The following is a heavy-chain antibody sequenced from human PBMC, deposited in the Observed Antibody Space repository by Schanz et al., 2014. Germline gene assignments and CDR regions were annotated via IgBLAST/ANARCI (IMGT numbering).Heavy chain of an antibody. J-gene: IGHJ4*02. Sequence: QAQLMESGGGVVQPGTSLILSCSVSGFSLNTYGIHWFRQPAGKGLEWVAVIWNNGVTKYYTDSVRGRFTISRDRFQNTLYLRMSSLRAEDTAVYYCARPRFDYGEVDYCGQGNLVTVSS. CDR1: GFSLNTYG. CDR2: IWNNGVTK. D-gene: IGHD4-17*01. CDR3: ARPRFDYGEVDY. V-gene: IGHV3-33*01.